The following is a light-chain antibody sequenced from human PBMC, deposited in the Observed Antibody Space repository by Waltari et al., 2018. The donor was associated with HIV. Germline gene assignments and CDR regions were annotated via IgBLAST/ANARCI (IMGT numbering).Light chain of an antibody. CDR1: SSDIGVYKS. CDR3: SSYTSNSILEV. V-gene: IGLV2-14*01. Sequence: QSALTQPASVSGSPGQSITISCTGTSSDIGVYKSVSWYQQHPAKAPKLMIYEVSNRPSGVSNRVSGSKSDNTASLTISGRQAEDEADYYCSSYTSNSILEVFGTGTKVTVL. CDR2: EVS. J-gene: IGLJ1*01.